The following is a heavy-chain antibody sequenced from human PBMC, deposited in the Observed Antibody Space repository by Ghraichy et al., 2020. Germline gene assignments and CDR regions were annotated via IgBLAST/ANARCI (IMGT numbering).Heavy chain of an antibody. D-gene: IGHD1-7*01. CDR2: IYYSGST. CDR3: ATSWNYGRYYCDY. Sequence: SETLSLTCTVSGGSISSYYWRWVRQPPGKGLEWIGYIYYSGSTNYNPSLKSRVTISVDTSKNQFALKLTSVTAADTAVYYCATSWNYGRYYCDYWGQGTLVTVSS. J-gene: IGHJ4*02. CDR1: GGSISSYY. V-gene: IGHV4-59*01.